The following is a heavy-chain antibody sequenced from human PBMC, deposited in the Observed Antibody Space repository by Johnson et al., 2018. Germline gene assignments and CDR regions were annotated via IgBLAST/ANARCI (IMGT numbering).Heavy chain of an antibody. Sequence: QLVESGGGLVQPGRSLRLSCAASGFTFDDYAMHWVRQAPGKGLEWVSGLSWNSGSIGYADSVKGRFTISRDNAKNFLYLQMNSPRAEDTALDYCAKGEGRYYYYGMDVWGQGTTVTVSS. CDR1: GFTFDDYA. D-gene: IGHD1-26*01. J-gene: IGHJ6*02. V-gene: IGHV3-9*01. CDR2: LSWNSGSI. CDR3: AKGEGRYYYYGMDV.